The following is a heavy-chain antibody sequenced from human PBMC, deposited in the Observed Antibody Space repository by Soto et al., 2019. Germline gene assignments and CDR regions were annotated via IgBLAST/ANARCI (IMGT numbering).Heavy chain of an antibody. V-gene: IGHV4-4*02. CDR3: ARVANYYDSSGSDFIDY. Sequence: SETLSLTCAVSGGSISSGNWWSWVRQPPGKGLEWIGEIYHSGTTNYNPSLKSRVTISVDKPKNQFSLNLSSVTAADTAVYYCARVANYYDSSGSDFIDYWGPGTLVT. J-gene: IGHJ4*02. D-gene: IGHD3-22*01. CDR2: IYHSGTT. CDR1: GGSISSGNW.